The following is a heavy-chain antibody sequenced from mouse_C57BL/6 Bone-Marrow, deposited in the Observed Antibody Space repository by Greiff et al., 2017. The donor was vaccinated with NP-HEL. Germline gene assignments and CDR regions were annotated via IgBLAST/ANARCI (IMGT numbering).Heavy chain of an antibody. J-gene: IGHJ2*01. Sequence: DVKLQQSGTVLARPGASVKMSCKTSGYTFTSYWMHWVKQRPGQGLEWIGAIYPGNSDTSYNQKFKGKAKLTAVTSASTAYMELSSLTNEDSAVYYCTPLITTVVDYWGQGTTLTVSS. CDR3: TPLITTVVDY. V-gene: IGHV1-5*01. D-gene: IGHD1-1*01. CDR2: IYPGNSDT. CDR1: GYTFTSYW.